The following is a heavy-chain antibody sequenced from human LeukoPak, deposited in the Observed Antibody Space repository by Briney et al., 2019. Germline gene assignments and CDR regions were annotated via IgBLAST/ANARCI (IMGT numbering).Heavy chain of an antibody. CDR3: ARVGRMWQPLGYYFDY. Sequence: GGSLRLSCAASGFSFSSYGVHWVRQAPGKGLEWVALISYDGSNRYYSDSVKGRSTISGDNSKSTRYLQMNSLRVEDTAVYYCARVGRMWQPLGYYFDYWGKGTLVTVSS. J-gene: IGHJ4*02. CDR1: GFSFSSYG. CDR2: ISYDGSNR. D-gene: IGHD5-12*01. V-gene: IGHV3-30*01.